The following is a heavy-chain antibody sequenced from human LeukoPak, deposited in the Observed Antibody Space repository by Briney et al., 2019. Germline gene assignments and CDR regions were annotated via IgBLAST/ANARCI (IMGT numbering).Heavy chain of an antibody. CDR2: ISAYNGNT. Sequence: ASVKVSCKASGYTFTSYAMHWVRQAPGQRLEWMGWISAYNGNTNYAQKLQGRVTMTTDTSTSTAYMELRSLRSDDTAVYYCARDLVTAIPYYWGQGTLVTVSS. CDR1: GYTFTSYA. V-gene: IGHV1-18*01. D-gene: IGHD2-21*02. J-gene: IGHJ4*02. CDR3: ARDLVTAIPYY.